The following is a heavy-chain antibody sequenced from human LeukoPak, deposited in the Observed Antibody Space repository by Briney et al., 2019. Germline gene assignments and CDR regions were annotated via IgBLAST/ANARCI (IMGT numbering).Heavy chain of an antibody. Sequence: GGSLRLSCAASGFTFSSYSMNWVRQAPGKGLEWVSSISSSSSYIYYADSVKGRFTISRDNAKNSLYLQMNSLRAEDTAVYYCARYIVATKRLYYHGMDVWGQGTTVTVSS. J-gene: IGHJ6*02. D-gene: IGHD5-12*01. CDR1: GFTFSSYS. CDR3: ARYIVATKRLYYHGMDV. CDR2: ISSSSSYI. V-gene: IGHV3-21*01.